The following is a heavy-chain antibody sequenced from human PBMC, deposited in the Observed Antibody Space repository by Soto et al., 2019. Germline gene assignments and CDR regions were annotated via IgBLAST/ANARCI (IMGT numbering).Heavy chain of an antibody. Sequence: QVQLQESGPGMLKPSETLSLTCTVSGDSMDRYYWTWLRQSPGKGLEWIGYIHSTGSTNYNPSLMSRVTMSVDTSKIQFSLNLSSMAAADTAVYYCARYRLWFGEFTLDSWGQGALVTVSS. CDR1: GDSMDRYY. J-gene: IGHJ4*02. CDR3: ARYRLWFGEFTLDS. D-gene: IGHD3-10*01. CDR2: IHSTGST. V-gene: IGHV4-59*08.